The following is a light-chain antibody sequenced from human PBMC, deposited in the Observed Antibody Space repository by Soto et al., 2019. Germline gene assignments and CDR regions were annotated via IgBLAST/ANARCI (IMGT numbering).Light chain of an antibody. J-gene: IGKJ1*01. CDR1: QSISSW. CDR2: DAS. V-gene: IGKV1-5*01. Sequence: DIQMTKSPSTLSASVGDRVTITCRASQSISSWLAWYQQKPGKAPKLLIYDASSFESGVPSRFSGSGSGTEFTLTISSLQPDDFATYYCQQYNSYPWTFGQGTKVEIK. CDR3: QQYNSYPWT.